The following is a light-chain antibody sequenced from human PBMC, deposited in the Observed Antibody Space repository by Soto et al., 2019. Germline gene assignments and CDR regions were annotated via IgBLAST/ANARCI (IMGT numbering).Light chain of an antibody. CDR2: EVS. CDR1: SREVGGYNY. V-gene: IGLV2-8*01. CDR3: SSYAGSNIFYV. J-gene: IGLJ1*01. Sequence: QSVLTQPPSASGSPGQSVTISCAGTSREVGGYNYVSWNQQHPGKAPKLMIYEVSKRPSGVPDRFSGSKSGNTASLTVSGLQAEDEADYYCSSYAGSNIFYVFGTGTKVTVL.